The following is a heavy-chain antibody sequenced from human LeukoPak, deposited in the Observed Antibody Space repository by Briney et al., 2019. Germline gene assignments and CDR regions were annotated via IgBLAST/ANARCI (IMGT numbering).Heavy chain of an antibody. Sequence: GGSLRLSCAASGFTFSSYAMHWVRQAPGKGLEWVAVISYDDGSNKYYAASVKGRFTISRDNSKHTVYLEMNSLRVEDTAMYYCSKERPEEYYGSGSYFDYWGQGTLVTVSS. CDR3: SKERPEEYYGSGSYFDY. V-gene: IGHV3-30*04. CDR1: GFTFSSYA. CDR2: ISYDDGSNK. D-gene: IGHD3-10*01. J-gene: IGHJ4*02.